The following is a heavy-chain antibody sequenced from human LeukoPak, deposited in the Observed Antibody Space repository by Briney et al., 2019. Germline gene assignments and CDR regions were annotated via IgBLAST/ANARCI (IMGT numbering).Heavy chain of an antibody. Sequence: SETLSLTCTVSGGSINSGNYYWGWMRHHPEKGLEWIANIHHGGTTYYNPSLKSRVTISIDTSKKEFSLMLTSVTAADPAVYYCARGDSYGSLDYWGQGILVTVSS. V-gene: IGHV4-31*03. CDR2: IHHGGTT. J-gene: IGHJ4*02. D-gene: IGHD5-18*01. CDR1: GGSINSGNYY. CDR3: ARGDSYGSLDY.